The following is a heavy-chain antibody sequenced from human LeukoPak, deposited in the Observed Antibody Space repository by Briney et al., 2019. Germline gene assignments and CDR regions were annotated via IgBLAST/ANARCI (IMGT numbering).Heavy chain of an antibody. V-gene: IGHV3-48*03. D-gene: IGHD2-2*01. CDR3: ARDRGQYPSYGMDV. CDR1: GFTFNNYE. CDR2: ISTTGNTI. Sequence: PGGSLRLSCAASGFTFNNYEMYWVRQSPGKGLEWVSYISTTGNTIYYADSVKGRFTISRDNAKNSLYLQMNSLRAEDTAVYYCARDRGQYPSYGMDVWGQGTTVTVSS. J-gene: IGHJ6*02.